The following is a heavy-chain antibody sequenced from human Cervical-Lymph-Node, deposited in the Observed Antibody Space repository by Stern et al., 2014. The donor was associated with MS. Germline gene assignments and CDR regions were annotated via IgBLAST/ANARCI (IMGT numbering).Heavy chain of an antibody. Sequence: VPLVESGAGLVKPGGSLRLSCAASGFTFTTYDMSLVRRAPGQGQPFVSPILTTGGPTYFADSSQGRFPLSTDNSQNTQYPQMHSLRAEETAVYYCAKKSGSGWYYVAWGQGSLVTVSS. D-gene: IGHD6-19*01. V-gene: IGHV3-23*04. CDR1: GFTFTTYD. J-gene: IGHJ5*02. CDR3: AKKSGSGWYYVA. CDR2: ILTTGGPT.